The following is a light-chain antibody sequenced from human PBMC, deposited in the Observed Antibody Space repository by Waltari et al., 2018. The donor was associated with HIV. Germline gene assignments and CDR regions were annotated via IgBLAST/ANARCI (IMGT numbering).Light chain of an antibody. Sequence: QSALTPPLPPSGSRGRTVTISCTGTSSGVGLYNYVSWYQQYPGMAPKLIIYEVNKRPSGVPDRFSGSKSGNTASLTVSGLQAEDEADFYCSSYAGSAVVFGGGTKLTVL. J-gene: IGLJ2*01. CDR1: SSGVGLYNY. CDR2: EVN. CDR3: SSYAGSAVV. V-gene: IGLV2-8*01.